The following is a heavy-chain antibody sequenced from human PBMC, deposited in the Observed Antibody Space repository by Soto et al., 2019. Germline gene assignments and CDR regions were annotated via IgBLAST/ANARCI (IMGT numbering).Heavy chain of an antibody. Sequence: QVQLVQSGAEVKKPGSSVKVSSKASGGTFSSYAISWVRQAPGQGLEWMGGIIPIFGTANYAQKFQGRVTITADESTSTAYMELSSLRSEDTAVYYCARVGDTASSYYYYGMDVWGQGTTVTVSS. V-gene: IGHV1-69*01. CDR2: IIPIFGTA. CDR3: ARVGDTASSYYYYGMDV. D-gene: IGHD5-18*01. CDR1: GGTFSSYA. J-gene: IGHJ6*02.